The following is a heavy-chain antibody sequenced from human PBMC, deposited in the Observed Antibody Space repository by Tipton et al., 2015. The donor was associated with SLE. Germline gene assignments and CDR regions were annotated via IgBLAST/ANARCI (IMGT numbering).Heavy chain of an antibody. D-gene: IGHD6-6*01. Sequence: GSLRLSCAASGFIFSSYWMSWVRQAPGKGLEWVANIKQDGSEKYYVDSVKGRFTISRDNAMNSLYLQMNSLRAEDTAVYYCARQGSSAFGYWGQGTLVTVSS. CDR1: GFIFSSYW. J-gene: IGHJ4*02. CDR2: IKQDGSEK. V-gene: IGHV3-7*03. CDR3: ARQGSSAFGY.